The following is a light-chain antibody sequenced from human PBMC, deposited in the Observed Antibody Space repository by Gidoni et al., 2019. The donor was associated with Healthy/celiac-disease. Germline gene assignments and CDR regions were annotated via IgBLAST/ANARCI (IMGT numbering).Light chain of an antibody. V-gene: IGKV1-39*01. CDR2: AAS. CDR1: QSISSY. J-gene: IGKJ5*01. Sequence: DSYITQSLSSLSASVRDRVTITCRASQSISSYLNWYQQKPGKGPKLLSYAASRLQSGVPSRFSGSGYGTDFTLTISSLQPEDFATYYCQQSYSTPITFGQGTRLEIK. CDR3: QQSYSTPIT.